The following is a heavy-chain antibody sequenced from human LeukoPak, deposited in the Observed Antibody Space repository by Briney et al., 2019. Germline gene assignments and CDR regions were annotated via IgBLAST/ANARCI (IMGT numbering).Heavy chain of an antibody. V-gene: IGHV1-2*02. J-gene: IGHJ4*02. Sequence: ASVKVSCQASGYTFTGYYMHWVRQAPGQGLEWMGWINPNSGGTNYAQKFQGRVTMTRDTSISTAYMELSRLRSDDTAVYYCARGGTRGQQLAARYWRQGTLVTVSS. D-gene: IGHD6-13*01. CDR1: GYTFTGYY. CDR3: ARGGTRGQQLAARY. CDR2: INPNSGGT.